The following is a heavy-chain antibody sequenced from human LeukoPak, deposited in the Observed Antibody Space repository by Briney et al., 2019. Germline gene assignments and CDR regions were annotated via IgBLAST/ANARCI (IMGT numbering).Heavy chain of an antibody. V-gene: IGHV4-30-4*01. J-gene: IGHJ1*01. CDR3: ARTSRTGEPEYFQH. CDR1: GGSISSGDYY. CDR2: IYYSGST. Sequence: PSETLSLTCTVSGGSISSGDYYWSWIRQPPGKGLEWIGYIYYSGSTYYNPSLKRRVTISVDTSENQFSLRLSSVTAADTAVYYCARTSRTGEPEYFQHWGQGTLVTVSS. D-gene: IGHD2-8*02.